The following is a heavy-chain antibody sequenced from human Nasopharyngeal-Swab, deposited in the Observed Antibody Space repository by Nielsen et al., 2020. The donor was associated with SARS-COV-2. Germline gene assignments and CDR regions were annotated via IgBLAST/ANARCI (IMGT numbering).Heavy chain of an antibody. Sequence: VRQAPGKGLEWVSAISGSGGSTYYADSVKGRFTISRDNSKNTPYLQMNSLRAEDTAVYYCAKREITMVRGVIGYFDYWGQGTLVTVSS. V-gene: IGHV3-23*01. D-gene: IGHD3-10*01. J-gene: IGHJ4*02. CDR3: AKREITMVRGVIGYFDY. CDR2: ISGSGGST.